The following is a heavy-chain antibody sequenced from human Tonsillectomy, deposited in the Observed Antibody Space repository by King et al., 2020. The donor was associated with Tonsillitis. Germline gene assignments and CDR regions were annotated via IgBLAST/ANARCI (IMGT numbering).Heavy chain of an antibody. D-gene: IGHD6-19*01. CDR2: ISVNSGSL. J-gene: IGHJ3*01. CDR3: AKDYHSSGWEDAFDV. CDR1: RFTFDDYA. V-gene: IGHV3-9*01. Sequence: VQRVESGGGFVRPGRSLRLSCAASRFTFDDYAMHWVRQAPGKGLEWVSGISVNSGSLAYADSVNGRFTISRDNAKNSLYLQMNSLRAEDTALYYCAKDYHSSGWEDAFDVWGQGTMVIVSS.